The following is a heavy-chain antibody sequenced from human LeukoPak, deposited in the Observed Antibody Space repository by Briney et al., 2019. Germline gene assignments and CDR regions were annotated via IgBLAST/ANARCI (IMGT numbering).Heavy chain of an antibody. CDR1: GFTFSSYA. J-gene: IGHJ4*02. CDR2: ISYDGSNK. D-gene: IGHD3-16*02. V-gene: IGHV3-30*04. Sequence: PGGSLTLSCAASGFTFSSYAMHWVSQAPGKGLEWVAVISYDGSNKYYADSVKGRFTISRDNSKNTLYLQMNSLRAEDTAVYYCAKDRLITFGGVIVPDFDYWGQGTLVTVSS. CDR3: AKDRLITFGGVIVPDFDY.